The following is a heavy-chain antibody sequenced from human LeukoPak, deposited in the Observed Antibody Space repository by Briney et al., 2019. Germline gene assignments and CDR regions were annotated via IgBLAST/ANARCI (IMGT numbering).Heavy chain of an antibody. Sequence: GGSLRLSCAASGFTFSSYAMSWVRHAPGKGLEWVSGIGGSGVSTYYADSVKGRFTISRDNSKNTLYLQMNSLRAEDTAVYYCAKADYGDYVRFPDWGQGTLVTVSS. CDR2: IGGSGVST. V-gene: IGHV3-23*01. D-gene: IGHD4-17*01. J-gene: IGHJ4*02. CDR3: AKADYGDYVRFPD. CDR1: GFTFSSYA.